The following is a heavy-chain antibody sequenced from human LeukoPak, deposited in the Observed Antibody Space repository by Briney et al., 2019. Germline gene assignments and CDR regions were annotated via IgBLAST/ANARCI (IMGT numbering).Heavy chain of an antibody. CDR2: INVNSGGT. J-gene: IGHJ6*02. CDR3: ARDNYYYYYGMHV. Sequence: VMVSWRASGGTFIDYGIRWIRQTQGQGLEWMGWINVNSGGTNYAQKFQGRVTMTRDTSISTAYMELSRLRSDDTAVYYCARDNYYYYYGMHVWGQGTTVTVSS. V-gene: IGHV1-2*02. CDR1: GGTFIDYG.